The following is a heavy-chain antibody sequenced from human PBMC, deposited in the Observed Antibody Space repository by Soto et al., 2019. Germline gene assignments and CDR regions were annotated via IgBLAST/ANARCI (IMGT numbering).Heavy chain of an antibody. CDR2: VNQSGRT. CDR1: GGSLSAYY. CDR3: ARGDQGFDY. J-gene: IGHJ4*02. Sequence: PSETLSLTCGVYGGSLSAYYWSWIRQPPGKGLEWIGEVNQSGRTNYNPSLESRVTISVDTSKNQLSLKLISVTAADTAVYYCARGDQGFDYWGQGTLVTVSS. V-gene: IGHV4-34*01.